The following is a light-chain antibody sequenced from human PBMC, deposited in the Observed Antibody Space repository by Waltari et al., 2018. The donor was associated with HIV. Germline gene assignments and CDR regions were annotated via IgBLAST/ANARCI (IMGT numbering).Light chain of an antibody. CDR1: ALPKQY. V-gene: IGLV3-25*03. CDR3: QSGDSSGTYWV. Sequence: SYELTQPPSVSVSPGQTARITCSGDALPKQYAYWYQQKSGQAPILVIYKDTERPSGIPERFSGSSSGTTVTLTISGVQAEDEADYYCQSGDSSGTYWVFGGGTKLTVL. CDR2: KDT. J-gene: IGLJ3*02.